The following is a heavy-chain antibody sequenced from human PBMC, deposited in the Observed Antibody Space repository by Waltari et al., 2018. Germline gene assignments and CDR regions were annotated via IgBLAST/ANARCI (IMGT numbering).Heavy chain of an antibody. J-gene: IGHJ4*02. D-gene: IGHD6-19*01. CDR2: INPTSGGT. CDR1: GYTFTGNY. V-gene: IGHV1-2*02. Sequence: QVQLVQSGAEVKKPGASVTVSCKPSGYTFTGNYHFWVRQAPGQGLEWMGWINPTSGGTRIAQNFQGRVTMTRDTSTTTAYLEVSELKSDDTAVYYCARGEPLAGRKIPFDSWGQGTLVTVSS. CDR3: ARGEPLAGRKIPFDS.